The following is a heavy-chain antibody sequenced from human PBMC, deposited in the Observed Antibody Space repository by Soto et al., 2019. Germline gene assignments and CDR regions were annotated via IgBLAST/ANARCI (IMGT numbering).Heavy chain of an antibody. CDR3: VRGIYRKFGMDV. J-gene: IGHJ6*02. V-gene: IGHV3-74*01. D-gene: IGHD3-16*02. Sequence: EVQLVESGGGLVQPGGSLRLSCAASGFTFISHWIHWVRQTPGKGLVWVSRIDVGGSNRNYADAVKGRFTISRDNAKNTVYLQMNLRRADDTAVYYCVRGIYRKFGMDVWGQGTTV. CDR1: GFTFISHW. CDR2: IDVGGSNR.